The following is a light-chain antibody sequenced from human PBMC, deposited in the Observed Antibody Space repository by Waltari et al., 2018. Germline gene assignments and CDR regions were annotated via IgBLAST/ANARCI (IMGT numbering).Light chain of an antibody. Sequence: DIQMTQSPSSVSASVGDRVTITCRASQGISTWLAWYQQKPGKAPNLLIYTTSSLHSGVPSRFSGSGSGTAFTLTISSLQPEDFATYYCQQTNSFPYTFGQGTKVEIK. CDR3: QQTNSFPYT. CDR1: QGISTW. CDR2: TTS. J-gene: IGKJ2*01. V-gene: IGKV1-12*01.